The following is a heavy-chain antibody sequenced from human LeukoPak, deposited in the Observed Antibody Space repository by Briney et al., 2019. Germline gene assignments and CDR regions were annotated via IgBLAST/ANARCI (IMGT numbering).Heavy chain of an antibody. CDR1: GYTFTSYY. D-gene: IGHD3-3*01. CDR2: INPSGGST. J-gene: IGHJ4*02. V-gene: IGHV1-46*01. CDR3: ARDPTRYTIFGVVTPFDY. Sequence: ASVKVSCKTSGYTFTSYYMHWVRQAPGQGLEWMGIINPSGGSTSYAQKFQGRVTMTRDMSTSTVYMELSSLRSEDTAVYYCARDPTRYTIFGVVTPFDYWGQGILVTVSS.